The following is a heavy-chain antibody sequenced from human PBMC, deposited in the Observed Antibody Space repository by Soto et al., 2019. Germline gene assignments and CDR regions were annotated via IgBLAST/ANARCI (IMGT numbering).Heavy chain of an antibody. CDR3: ASSHAGAHITAAVH. D-gene: IGHD6-13*01. Sequence: QLQLQESGSGLVKPSQTLSLTCAVSGGSISSDGYSWSWIRQPPGKGLEWIGYIYHSGSTYYNPSLKSRGTISGDRSKNQFSLKLSSVTAADTAVYYCASSHAGAHITAAVHWGQGTLVTVSS. CDR1: GGSISSDGYS. V-gene: IGHV4-30-2*01. CDR2: IYHSGST. J-gene: IGHJ4*02.